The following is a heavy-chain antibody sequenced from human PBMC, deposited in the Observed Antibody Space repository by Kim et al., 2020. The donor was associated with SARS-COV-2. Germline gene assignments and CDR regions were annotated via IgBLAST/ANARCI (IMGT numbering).Heavy chain of an antibody. CDR1: GYTFTSYV. CDR2: INTNTGNP. V-gene: IGHV7-4-1*02. J-gene: IGHJ4*02. CDR3: ARLGATRGKNFDY. Sequence: ASVKVSCKASGYTFTSYVMNWVRQAPGQGLEWMGWINTNTGNPMYAQGFTGRFVFSLDTSVSTAYLQISSLKAEDTAVYYCARLGATRGKNFDYWGQGTLVTVSS.